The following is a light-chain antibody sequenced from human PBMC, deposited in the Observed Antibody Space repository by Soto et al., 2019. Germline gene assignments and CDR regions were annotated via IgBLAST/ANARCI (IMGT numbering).Light chain of an antibody. J-gene: IGKJ4*01. Sequence: DIQMTQSPSTLSGSVGDRVTITCRASQTISSWLAWYQQKPGKAPKLLIYKASTLKSGVPSRFSGSGSGTEFTLTISSLQPDDFATYYCQQSDSTPLTFGGGTKVEIK. CDR3: QQSDSTPLT. V-gene: IGKV1-5*03. CDR2: KAS. CDR1: QTISSW.